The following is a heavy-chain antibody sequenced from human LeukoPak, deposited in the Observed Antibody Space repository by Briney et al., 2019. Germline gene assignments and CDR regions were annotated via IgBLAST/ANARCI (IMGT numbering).Heavy chain of an antibody. Sequence: ASVKVSCKASGYTFNSYYMHWVRQAPGQGLEWMGIINPSGGSTSYAQKFQGRVTMTRDTSTSTVYMELSSLRSEDTAVYYCARAPGIAAAGTEDWFDPWGQGTLVTVSS. J-gene: IGHJ5*02. CDR1: GYTFNSYY. CDR2: INPSGGST. V-gene: IGHV1-46*02. D-gene: IGHD6-13*01. CDR3: ARAPGIAAAGTEDWFDP.